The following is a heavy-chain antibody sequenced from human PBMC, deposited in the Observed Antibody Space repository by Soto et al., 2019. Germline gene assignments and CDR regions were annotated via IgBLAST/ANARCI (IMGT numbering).Heavy chain of an antibody. D-gene: IGHD3-16*02. CDR3: ARDWAVGLRLGELSLSYYYYGMDV. J-gene: IGHJ6*02. V-gene: IGHV1-46*01. CDR2: IDPSGGST. CDR1: GYTFTSYY. Sequence: ASVKVSCKASGYTFTSYYMHWVRQAPGQGLEWMGIIDPSGGSTSYAQKFQGRVTITADESTSTAYMELSSLRSEDTAVYYCARDWAVGLRLGELSLSYYYYGMDVWGQGTTVTVSS.